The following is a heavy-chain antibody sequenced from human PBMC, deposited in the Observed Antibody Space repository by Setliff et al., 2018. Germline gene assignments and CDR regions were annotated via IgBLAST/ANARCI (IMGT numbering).Heavy chain of an antibody. D-gene: IGHD6-19*01. CDR1: GYTFSRNY. V-gene: IGHV1-18*03. Sequence: ASVKVSCKAYGYTFSRNYITWVRQAPGRGLEWMGWISGYNGHTEYAQKFRHKFTMSIDTSKNQFSLKLNSVTAADMAVYYCAREQWLDPPGYYYMDVWAKGTTVTVSS. CDR2: ISGYNGHT. CDR3: AREQWLDPPGYYYMDV. J-gene: IGHJ6*03.